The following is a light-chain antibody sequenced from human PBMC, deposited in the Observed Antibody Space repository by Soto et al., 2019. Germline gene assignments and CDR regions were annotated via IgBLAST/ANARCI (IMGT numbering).Light chain of an antibody. CDR1: QSVSSN. V-gene: IGKV3-15*01. Sequence: EIVITPSPATTSVSPGARATLSCRAIQSVSSNLAWYQQKPGQAHRLLIYGASTRATGIPARFSGSGSGTEFTLTISRMQSEDLAVYYCKKYNNWHRTFGKGPKGDIK. CDR2: GAS. J-gene: IGKJ1*01. CDR3: KKYNNWHRT.